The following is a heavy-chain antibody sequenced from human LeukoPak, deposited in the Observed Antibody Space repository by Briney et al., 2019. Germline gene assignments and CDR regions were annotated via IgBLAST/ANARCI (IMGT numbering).Heavy chain of an antibody. CDR1: GFTFSTYE. J-gene: IGHJ4*02. V-gene: IGHV3-48*03. CDR3: ARRYCSSTTCTLDY. D-gene: IGHD2-2*01. CDR2: ISGSGGAI. Sequence: GGSLRLSCAASGFTFSTYEMNWVRQAPGKGLEWVSHISGSGGAIYYADSVKGRFTISRDNAKNSLYLQMNSLRAEDTAVYYCARRYCSSTTCTLDYWCQGTLVTVSS.